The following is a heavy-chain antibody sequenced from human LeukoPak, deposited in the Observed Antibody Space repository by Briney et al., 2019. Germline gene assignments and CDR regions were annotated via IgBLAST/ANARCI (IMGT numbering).Heavy chain of an antibody. CDR3: ARGLRWELRKDAFDI. Sequence: SETLSLTCAVYGGSFSGYYWSWIRQPPGKGLEWIGEINHSGSTNYNPSLKSRVTISVDTSKNQFSLKLSSVTAADTAVYCCARGLRWELRKDAFDIWGQGTMVTVSS. D-gene: IGHD1-26*01. J-gene: IGHJ3*02. CDR2: INHSGST. CDR1: GGSFSGYY. V-gene: IGHV4-34*01.